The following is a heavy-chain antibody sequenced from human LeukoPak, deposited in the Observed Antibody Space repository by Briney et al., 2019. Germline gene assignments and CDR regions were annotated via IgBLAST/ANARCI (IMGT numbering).Heavy chain of an antibody. CDR2: IIPIFATT. D-gene: IGHD5-12*01. CDR1: GGTFHSYT. CDR3: ASGTVASMDI. V-gene: IGHV1-69*13. Sequence: SVKASCKASGGTFHSYTINWVRQAPGQGLEWMGGIIPIFATTNYAQKFQGRVTITADESTSTAYMELSSLSSEDTAVYYCASGTVASMDIWGQGTMVTVSS. J-gene: IGHJ3*02.